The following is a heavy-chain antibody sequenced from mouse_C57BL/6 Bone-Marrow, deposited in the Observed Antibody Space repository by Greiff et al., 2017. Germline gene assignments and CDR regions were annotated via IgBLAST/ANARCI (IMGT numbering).Heavy chain of an antibody. CDR1: GYTFTSYW. V-gene: IGHV1-55*01. CDR2: IYPGSGST. CDR3: ARYLITTVGHWYFDV. D-gene: IGHD1-1*01. J-gene: IGHJ1*03. Sequence: QVQLQQPGAELVKPGASVKMSCKASGYTFTSYWITWVKQRPGQGLEWIGDIYPGSGSTNYNEKFKSKATLTVDTSSSTAYMQLSSLTSEDSAVYYCARYLITTVGHWYFDVWGTGTTVTVSS.